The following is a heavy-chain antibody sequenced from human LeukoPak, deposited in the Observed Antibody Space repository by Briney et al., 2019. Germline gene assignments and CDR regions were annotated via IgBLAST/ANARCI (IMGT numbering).Heavy chain of an antibody. Sequence: EGSLRLSCAASGFTFSSFAMHWVRQAPGKGLEWVALIAYDGSNKYYADSVKGRFTISRDNSKNTLYLLMNGLRAEDTAIYYCAKFGGSGSYFNPADYWGQGTLVTVSS. J-gene: IGHJ4*02. CDR2: IAYDGSNK. CDR1: GFTFSSFA. D-gene: IGHD3-10*01. CDR3: AKFGGSGSYFNPADY. V-gene: IGHV3-30*18.